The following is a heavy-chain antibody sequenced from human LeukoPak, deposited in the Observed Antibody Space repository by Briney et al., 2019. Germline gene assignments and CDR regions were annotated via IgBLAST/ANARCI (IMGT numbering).Heavy chain of an antibody. V-gene: IGHV3-21*01. CDR1: GSIFNSYT. CDR3: TRDGQYYGMDV. CDR2: IRSSSSSI. Sequence: GRSLRLSCAASGSIFNSYTMNWVRQPPGKGLEWVSAIRSSSSSIYYADSVKGRFTISRDNAQNSVFLQMNSLRAEDTAVYYCTRDGQYYGMDVWGQGTTVTVSS. J-gene: IGHJ6*02.